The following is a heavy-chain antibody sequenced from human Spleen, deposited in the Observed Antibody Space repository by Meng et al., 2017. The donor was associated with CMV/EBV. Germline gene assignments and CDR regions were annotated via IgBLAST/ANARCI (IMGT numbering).Heavy chain of an antibody. CDR2: ISSTGKNT. CDR3: ARESGAVG. D-gene: IGHD3-10*01. V-gene: IGHV3-11*04. J-gene: IGHJ4*02. Sequence: LKISCVGSRFDIAEYYMTWSRQAPGKRMEWVSYISSTGKNTYYADSVKGRFTISKDNAKNSLFLQMNSLRVEDTAVYWCARESGAVGWGQGTLVTVSS. CDR1: RFDIAEYY.